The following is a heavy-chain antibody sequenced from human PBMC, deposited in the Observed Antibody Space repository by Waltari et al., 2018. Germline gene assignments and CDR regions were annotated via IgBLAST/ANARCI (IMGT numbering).Heavy chain of an antibody. CDR3: AKGSGWNLF. D-gene: IGHD6-19*01. CDR2: MVHTGNT. Sequence: QVQLQQSGPGLVTSSETMSLTCTVSGESITSYYWTWIRQPPEKGLEWIGNMVHTGNTNYNPSLRSRVTLSLDTSKNQLSLKLASVTAADTATYYCAKGSGWNLFWGQGTLVTVSS. J-gene: IGHJ4*02. CDR1: GESITSYY. V-gene: IGHV4-59*01.